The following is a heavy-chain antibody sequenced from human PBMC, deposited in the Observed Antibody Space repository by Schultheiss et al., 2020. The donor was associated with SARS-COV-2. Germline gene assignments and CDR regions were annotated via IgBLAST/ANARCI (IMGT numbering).Heavy chain of an antibody. J-gene: IGHJ2*01. V-gene: IGHV1-2*04. CDR3: ARDPDSSGYDWYFDL. D-gene: IGHD3-22*01. Sequence: ASVKVSCKASGYTFTSYAMHWVRQAPGQRLEWMGWINPNSGGTNYAQKFQGWVTMTRDTSISTAYMELSRLRSDDTAVYYCARDPDSSGYDWYFDLWGRGTLVTVSS. CDR1: GYTFTSYA. CDR2: INPNSGGT.